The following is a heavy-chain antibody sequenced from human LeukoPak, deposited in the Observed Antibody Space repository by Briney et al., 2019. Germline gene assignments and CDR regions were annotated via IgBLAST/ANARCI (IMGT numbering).Heavy chain of an antibody. V-gene: IGHV3-30*04. J-gene: IGHJ4*02. D-gene: IGHD3-10*01. CDR1: GFSFSTYA. Sequence: GRSLRLSCAASGFSFSTYAMHWVRQAPGKGLEWVAVIRYDGSSKYYADSVKGRFTISRDNSKNTLYLQMNSLRAEDTAVYYCERVLQMVREVTPFDYWGQGTLVTVSS. CDR3: ERVLQMVREVTPFDY. CDR2: IRYDGSSK.